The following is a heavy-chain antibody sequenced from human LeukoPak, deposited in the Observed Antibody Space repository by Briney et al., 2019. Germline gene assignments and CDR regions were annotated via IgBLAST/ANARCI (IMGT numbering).Heavy chain of an antibody. V-gene: IGHV4-39*01. CDR1: GGSINSSRFY. J-gene: IGHJ4*02. D-gene: IGHD3-3*01. CDR3: ASHREDRPIFGVGRAVDF. CDR2: IYYSGST. Sequence: PSETLSLTCTVSGGSINSSRFYWGWIRQPPGKGLEWIGNIYYSGSTYYNPSLKSRVTISVDTSKNQFSLKLSSVTAAATAVYYCASHREDRPIFGVGRAVDFWGQGALVTVSS.